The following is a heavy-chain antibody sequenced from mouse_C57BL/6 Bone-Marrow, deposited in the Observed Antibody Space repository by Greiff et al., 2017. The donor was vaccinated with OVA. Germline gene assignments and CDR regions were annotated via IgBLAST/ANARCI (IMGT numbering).Heavy chain of an antibody. V-gene: IGHV1-4*01. Sequence: VKLMESGAELARPGASVKMSCKASGYTFTSYTMHWVKQRPGQGLEWIGYINPSSGYTKYNQKFKDKATLTADKSSSTAYMQMSSLTSEDSAVYYCSRAMDYWGQGTSVTVSS. CDR3: SRAMDY. J-gene: IGHJ4*01. CDR1: GYTFTSYT. CDR2: INPSSGYT.